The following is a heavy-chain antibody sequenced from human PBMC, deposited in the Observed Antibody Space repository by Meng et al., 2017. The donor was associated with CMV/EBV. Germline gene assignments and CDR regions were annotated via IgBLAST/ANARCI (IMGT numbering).Heavy chain of an antibody. CDR3: ARESMVRGED. CDR2: INHSGST. CDR1: GGSFSGYY. D-gene: IGHD3-10*01. Sequence: QVQLQQWGVGLLKPSETLSLNCAVYGGSFSGYYWSWIRQPPGKGLEWIGEINHSGSTNYNPSLKSRVTISVDTSKNQFSLKLSSVTAADTAVYYCARESMVRGEDWGQGTLVTVSS. V-gene: IGHV4-34*01. J-gene: IGHJ4*02.